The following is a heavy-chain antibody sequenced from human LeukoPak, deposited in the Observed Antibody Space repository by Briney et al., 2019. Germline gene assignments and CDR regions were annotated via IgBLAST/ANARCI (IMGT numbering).Heavy chain of an antibody. Sequence: PGGSLRLSCAASGFTFSSCWMSWVRQAPGKGLEWLANIKEDGGEKYYVDSVKGRFTISRDNAKNSLYLQMNSLRDKDTAVYYCAKYRPLAGLEYWAQGTLVTVSS. V-gene: IGHV3-7*01. J-gene: IGHJ4*02. CDR2: IKEDGGEK. CDR1: GFTFSSCW. D-gene: IGHD6-19*01. CDR3: AKYRPLAGLEY.